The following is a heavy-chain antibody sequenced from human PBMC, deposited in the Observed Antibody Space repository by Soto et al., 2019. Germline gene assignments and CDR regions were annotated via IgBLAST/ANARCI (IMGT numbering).Heavy chain of an antibody. CDR1: GYSFTSYW. CDR2: IDPSDSYT. V-gene: IGHV5-10-1*03. CDR3: AASSGSYYYYYGMDV. D-gene: IGHD3-10*01. Sequence: EVQLVQSGAEVKKPGESLRISCKGSGYSFTSYWISWVRQMPGKGLEWMGRIDPSDSYTNYSTSFQGHVTISADKSISTAYLQWSSLKASDTAMYYCAASSGSYYYYYGMDVWGQGTTVTVSS. J-gene: IGHJ6*02.